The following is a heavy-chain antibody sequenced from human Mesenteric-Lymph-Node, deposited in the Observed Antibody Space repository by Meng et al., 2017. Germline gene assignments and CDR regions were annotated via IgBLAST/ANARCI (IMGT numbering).Heavy chain of an antibody. CDR2: ISYDGSNK. J-gene: IGHJ4*02. D-gene: IGHD5-18*01. CDR1: GFTFSSYG. Sequence: GESLKISCAASGFTFSSYGMHWVRQAPGKGLEWVAVISYDGSNKYYADSVKGRFTISRDNSKNTLYLQMNSLRAEDTAVYYCARDDRGYSYSYFRGFDYWGQGTLVTVSS. CDR3: ARDDRGYSYSYFRGFDY. V-gene: IGHV3-30*06.